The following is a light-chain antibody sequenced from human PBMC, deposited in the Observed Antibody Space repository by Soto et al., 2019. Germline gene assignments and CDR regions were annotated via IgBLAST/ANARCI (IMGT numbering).Light chain of an antibody. Sequence: QSVLTQPASVSGSPGQSITISCTGTSSDVGSYNLVSWYQQHPGKAPKLMIYEGSKPPSGVSNRFSGSKSGNTASLTISGLQAEDEADYYCCSYAASSTPTWVFGGGTKVTVL. CDR2: EGS. V-gene: IGLV2-23*01. CDR1: SSDVGSYNL. J-gene: IGLJ3*02. CDR3: CSYAASSTPTWV.